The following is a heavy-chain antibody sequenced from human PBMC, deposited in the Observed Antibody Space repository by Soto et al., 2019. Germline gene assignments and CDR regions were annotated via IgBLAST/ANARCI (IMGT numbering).Heavy chain of an antibody. CDR2: ISAYHGNT. D-gene: IGHD2-15*01. CDR1: GYTFTSYG. J-gene: IGHJ5*02. V-gene: IGHV1-18*01. CDR3: ARDIVVVLNGWFDP. Sequence: ASVKVSCKSSGYTFTSYGISWVRQAPGQGLEWMGWISAYHGNTNYAQKRQGRVTMTTDTSTSTAYMELRSLRSDETAVYYCARDIVVVLNGWFDPWAQGTMVTVSS.